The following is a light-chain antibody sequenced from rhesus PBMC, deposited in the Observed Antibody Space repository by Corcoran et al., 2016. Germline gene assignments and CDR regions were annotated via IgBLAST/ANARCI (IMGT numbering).Light chain of an antibody. J-gene: IGKJ2*01. Sequence: DIVMTQTPLSLPVTLGEPASISCRSSQSLLDSEDCNPYLDWYLQKPGQSPQLLLYEVSNRASGVPDRCSGSGSDTDCTLKSRRVEAEDVRVYYCMQALEFPYSFGQGTKVEIK. CDR3: MQALEFPYS. CDR1: QSLLDSEDCNPY. V-gene: IGKV2-104*01. CDR2: EVS.